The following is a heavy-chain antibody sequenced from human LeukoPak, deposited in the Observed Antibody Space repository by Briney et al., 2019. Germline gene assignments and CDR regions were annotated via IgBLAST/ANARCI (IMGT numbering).Heavy chain of an antibody. CDR1: GFTFSDYY. CDR2: IRYDGSNK. J-gene: IGHJ4*02. Sequence: GGSLRLSCAASGFTFSDYYMSWIRQAPGKGLEWVAFIRYDGSNKYYADSVKGRFTISRDNSKNTLYLQMNSLRAEDTAVYYCAKVSPSTTKGSLGYFDYWGQGTLVTVSS. D-gene: IGHD1-26*01. V-gene: IGHV3-30*02. CDR3: AKVSPSTTKGSLGYFDY.